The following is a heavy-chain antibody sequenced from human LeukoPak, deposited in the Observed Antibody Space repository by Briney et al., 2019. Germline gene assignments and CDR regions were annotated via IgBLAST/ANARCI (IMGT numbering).Heavy chain of an antibody. Sequence: GGSLRLSCAASGFTVSGNYMSWVRQAPGKGLEWVSVIYSGGSTYYADSVKGRFTISRDNSKNTLYLQMNSLRAEDTAVYYCARETYCANGVCYTSRWFDPWGQGTLVTVSS. J-gene: IGHJ5*02. D-gene: IGHD2-8*01. CDR2: IYSGGST. CDR1: GFTVSGNY. CDR3: ARETYCANGVCYTSRWFDP. V-gene: IGHV3-53*01.